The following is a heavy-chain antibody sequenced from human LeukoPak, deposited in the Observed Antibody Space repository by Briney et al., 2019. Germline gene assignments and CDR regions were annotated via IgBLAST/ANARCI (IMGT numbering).Heavy chain of an antibody. CDR3: ARGSEGYCSGGGCYYGMDV. CDR2: ISSSSSYI. J-gene: IGHJ6*01. Sequence: PGGSLRLSCAASGFTFNNYTMNWVRQAPGKGLEWVSYISSSSSYIYYADSVKGRFTISRDNAENSLYLQMNSLRAEDTAVYYCARGSEGYCSGGGCYYGMDVWGQGTTVTVSS. V-gene: IGHV3-21*01. CDR1: GFTFNNYT. D-gene: IGHD2-15*01.